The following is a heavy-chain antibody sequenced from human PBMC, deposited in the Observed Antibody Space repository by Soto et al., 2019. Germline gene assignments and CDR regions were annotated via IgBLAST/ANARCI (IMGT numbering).Heavy chain of an antibody. CDR1: GFSVSSNY. Sequence: TGGSLRLSCAASGFSVSSNYMSWVRQAPGKGLEWVSVIYSGGSTYYADSVKGRSIISRDNSNNTLYLQMNSLRAEDTAVYYCARANPGYCSGGSCYGLDYWGQGTLVTVSS. D-gene: IGHD2-15*01. CDR3: ARANPGYCSGGSCYGLDY. CDR2: IYSGGST. V-gene: IGHV3-66*01. J-gene: IGHJ4*02.